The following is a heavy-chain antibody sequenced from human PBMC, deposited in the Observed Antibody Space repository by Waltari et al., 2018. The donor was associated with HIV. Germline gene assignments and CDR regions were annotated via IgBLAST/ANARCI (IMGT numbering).Heavy chain of an antibody. CDR1: GYNFTGYY. Sequence: QVQLLQSGPEVRKPGASVKVSCRASGYNFTGYYMHWVRQAPGQGLEWMGWINPNSGNTHLAQKFKGKVTMTRVTSIRTAYLEMRRLKSDDTAIYYCARDGVGNAALDYWGQGTLVTVS. CDR3: ARDGVGNAALDY. V-gene: IGHV1-2*02. J-gene: IGHJ4*02. CDR2: INPNSGNT. D-gene: IGHD1-26*01.